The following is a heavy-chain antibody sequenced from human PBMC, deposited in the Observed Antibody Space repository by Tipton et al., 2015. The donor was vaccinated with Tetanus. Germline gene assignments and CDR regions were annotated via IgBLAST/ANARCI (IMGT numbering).Heavy chain of an antibody. J-gene: IGHJ4*01. CDR3: ATTGSERWLPMIFDS. V-gene: IGHV3-7*01. CDR2: IKQDGSEK. CDR1: GFTVSSNY. D-gene: IGHD5-24*01. Sequence: GSLRLSCAASGFTVSSNYMSWVRQAPGKGLEWVANIKQDGSEKYYVDSVKGRFTISRDNAKNSLYLQMNSLRVDDTGLYFCATTGSERWLPMIFDSWGRGTLVIVSS.